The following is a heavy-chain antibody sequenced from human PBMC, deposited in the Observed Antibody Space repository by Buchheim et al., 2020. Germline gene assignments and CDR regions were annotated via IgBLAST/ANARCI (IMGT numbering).Heavy chain of an antibody. CDR2: IHYSGST. CDR1: GGSISSCAYY. CDR3: AREPLEGNFDY. J-gene: IGHJ4*02. Sequence: QVQLQESGPGLVKPSQTLSLPCTVSGGSISSCAYYWSWIRQHPGKGLERIGYIHYSGSTYYNPSLQSRITITVDNSKKQLSLKLSSVTAADTAVYYCAREPLEGNFDYWGQGTL. V-gene: IGHV4-31*03. D-gene: IGHD3-10*01.